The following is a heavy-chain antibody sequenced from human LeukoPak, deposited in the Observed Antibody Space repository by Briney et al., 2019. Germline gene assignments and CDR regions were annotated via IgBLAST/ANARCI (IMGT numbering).Heavy chain of an antibody. D-gene: IGHD2-2*01. CDR2: IRYDGSNK. Sequence: GGSLRLSCAASGFTFSSYGMHWVRQAPGKGLEWVAFIRYDGSNKYYANSVKGRLTISRDNSRNTLYLQMNSLRADDTAVYFCAKEESHQLLSTWGQGTLVIVSS. CDR3: AKEESHQLLST. V-gene: IGHV3-30*02. CDR1: GFTFSSYG. J-gene: IGHJ4*02.